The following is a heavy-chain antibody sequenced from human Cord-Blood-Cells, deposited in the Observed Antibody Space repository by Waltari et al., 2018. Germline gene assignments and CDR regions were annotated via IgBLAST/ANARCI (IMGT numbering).Heavy chain of an antibody. J-gene: IGHJ4*02. D-gene: IGHD6-13*01. CDR3: IVEAAAGPFDY. Sequence: EVQLVESGGGLVQPGGSLKLSCAASGFTFSGSAMHWVRQASGKGLEWVGRIRRKANSYSKACAASVKGRLTISRDDSKNTAYLQMNSLKTEDTAVYYCIVEAAAGPFDYWGQGTLVTVSS. V-gene: IGHV3-73*02. CDR2: IRRKANSYSK. CDR1: GFTFSGSA.